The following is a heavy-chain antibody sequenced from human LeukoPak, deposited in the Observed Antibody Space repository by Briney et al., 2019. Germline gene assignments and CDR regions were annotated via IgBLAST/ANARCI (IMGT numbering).Heavy chain of an antibody. V-gene: IGHV3-30*04. CDR2: ISYDGSNK. CDR1: GFTFSSYA. CDR3: ARDPGSSGWYGWYFQH. D-gene: IGHD6-19*01. Sequence: GGSLRLSCVASGFTFSSYAMHWVRQAPGKGLEWVAVISYDGSNKYYADSVKGRFTISRDNSKNTLYLQMNSLRAEDTAVYYCARDPGSSGWYGWYFQHWGQGTLVTVSS. J-gene: IGHJ1*01.